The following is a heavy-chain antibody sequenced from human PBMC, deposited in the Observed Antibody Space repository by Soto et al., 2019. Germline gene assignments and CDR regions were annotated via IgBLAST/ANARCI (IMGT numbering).Heavy chain of an antibody. CDR2: INPNSGGT. CDR1: GYTFTGYY. D-gene: IGHD5-18*01. CDR3: TRENIENSDGLYDAFDI. J-gene: IGHJ3*02. Sequence: ASVKVSCKASGYTFTGYYMHCVRQAPGQGLEWMGWINPNSGGTNYAQKFQGRVTLTRDTSIGTAYIEVNSLTSDDTAVYFCTRENIENSDGLYDAFDIWGQGTTVTVSS. V-gene: IGHV1-2*02.